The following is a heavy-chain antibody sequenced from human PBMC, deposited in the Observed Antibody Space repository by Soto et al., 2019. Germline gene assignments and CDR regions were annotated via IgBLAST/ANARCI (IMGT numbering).Heavy chain of an antibody. CDR1: GYSFTIYW. CDR3: ARTYYDSSGYYFDY. Sequence: LGESLKLSCKGSGYSFTIYWIGWVLQMPGKGLEWMGIIYPGDSDTRYSPSFQGQVTISADKSISTAYLQWSSLKASDTAMYYCARTYYDSSGYYFDYWGQGTLVTVSS. D-gene: IGHD3-22*01. CDR2: IYPGDSDT. J-gene: IGHJ4*02. V-gene: IGHV5-51*01.